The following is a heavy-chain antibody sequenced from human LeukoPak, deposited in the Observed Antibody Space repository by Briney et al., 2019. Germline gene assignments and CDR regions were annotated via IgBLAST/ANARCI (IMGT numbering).Heavy chain of an antibody. CDR3: TTEYYYDSSGYYYFDY. CDR1: GFTFSNAW. D-gene: IGHD3-22*01. V-gene: IGHV3-15*01. Sequence: GGSLRLSCAASGFTFSNAWTSWVRQAPGKGLEWVGRIKSKTDGGTTDYAAPVKGRFTISRDDSKNTLYLQMNSLKTEDTAVYYCTTEYYYDSSGYYYFDYWGQGTLVTVSS. J-gene: IGHJ4*02. CDR2: IKSKTDGGTT.